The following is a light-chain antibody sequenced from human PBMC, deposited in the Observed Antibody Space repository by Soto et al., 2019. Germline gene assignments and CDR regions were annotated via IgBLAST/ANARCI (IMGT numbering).Light chain of an antibody. CDR3: QQRNSFPFT. V-gene: IGKV1-9*01. CDR1: QGISSY. J-gene: IGKJ3*01. Sequence: DIQLTPSPSFLSASVGDRVTITCRASQGISSYLAWYQQKPGQAPKLLIDAASTLQSGVPSRFRGSGSETEFTLTISSLQPEDVATYYCQQRNSFPFTVAPGTKVDIK. CDR2: AAS.